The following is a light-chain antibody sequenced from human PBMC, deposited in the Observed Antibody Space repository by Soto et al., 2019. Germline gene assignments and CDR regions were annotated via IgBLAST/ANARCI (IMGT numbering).Light chain of an antibody. CDR3: QQTYSTVLS. CDR2: AAS. Sequence: DIQMTQSPSSLSASVRDRVTITCRASQNIINYLNWYQQKPGRAPKILIYAASNLQSGVPSRFSGGGSGTDFTLTITSLQPEDFATYYCQQTYSTVLSFGGGTKVDIK. CDR1: QNIINY. V-gene: IGKV1-39*01. J-gene: IGKJ4*01.